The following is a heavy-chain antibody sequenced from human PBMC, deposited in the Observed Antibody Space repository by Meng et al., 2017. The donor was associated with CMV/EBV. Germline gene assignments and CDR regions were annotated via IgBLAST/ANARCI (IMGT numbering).Heavy chain of an antibody. CDR3: ARDRVAVAGNHWFDP. J-gene: IGHJ5*02. V-gene: IGHV1-2*02. Sequence: GAGGKTPGASVKVSCKASGYTFTGYYMHWVRQAPGQGLEWMGWINPNSGGTNYAQKFQGRVTMTRDTSISTAYMELSRLRSDDTAVYYCARDRVAVAGNHWFDPWGQGTLVTVSS. D-gene: IGHD6-19*01. CDR2: INPNSGGT. CDR1: GYTFTGYY.